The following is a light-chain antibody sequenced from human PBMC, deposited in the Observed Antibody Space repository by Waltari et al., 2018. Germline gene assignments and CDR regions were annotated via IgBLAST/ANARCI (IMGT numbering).Light chain of an antibody. CDR3: QHYNNWPPWT. Sequence: EIVMTQSPATLSVSPGERVTLSCRASQSVSSNLAWYQQKPGQPPRLLIYAASTRATGIPARFSGSGSGTEFTHTISSLQSEDFAVYYCQHYNNWPPWTFGQGTKVEIK. V-gene: IGKV3-15*01. J-gene: IGKJ1*01. CDR1: QSVSSN. CDR2: AAS.